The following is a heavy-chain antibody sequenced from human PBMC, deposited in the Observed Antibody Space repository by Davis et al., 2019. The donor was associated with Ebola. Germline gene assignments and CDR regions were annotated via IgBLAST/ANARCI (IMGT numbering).Heavy chain of an antibody. J-gene: IGHJ4*02. CDR2: ISVYNGNT. D-gene: IGHD4-23*01. Sequence: ASVKVSCKASGYTFTSYGISWVRQAPGQGLEWMGWISVYNGNTNYAQKLQGRVTMTTDTSTSTAYMELRSLRSDDTAVYYCARDHYGGNSGELDYWGQGTLVTVSS. CDR1: GYTFTSYG. CDR3: ARDHYGGNSGELDY. V-gene: IGHV1-18*04.